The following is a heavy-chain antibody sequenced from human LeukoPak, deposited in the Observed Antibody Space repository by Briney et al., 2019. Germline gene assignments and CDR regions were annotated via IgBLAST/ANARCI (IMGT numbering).Heavy chain of an antibody. D-gene: IGHD3-10*01. V-gene: IGHV3-23*01. J-gene: IGHJ4*02. CDR2: ISGSSGST. Sequence: PGGSLRLSCAASGFTFSSYAMSWVRQAPGKGLEWVSAISGSSGSTYYADSVKGRFTISRDNSKNTLYLQMNSLRAEDTAVYYCARELPYGSGSYYYSYWGQGTLVTVSS. CDR3: ARELPYGSGSYYYSY. CDR1: GFTFSSYA.